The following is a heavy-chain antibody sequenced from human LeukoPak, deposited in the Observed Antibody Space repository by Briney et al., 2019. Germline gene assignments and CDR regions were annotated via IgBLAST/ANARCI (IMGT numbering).Heavy chain of an antibody. Sequence: SETLSLTCAVSGYSISSGYYWGWIRQPPGKGLDWIGSIYHSGSTYYNPSLKSRVTISVDTSKNQFSLKLSSVTAADTAVYYCARVVVVPAQYMDVWGKGTTVTVSS. V-gene: IGHV4-38-2*01. CDR2: IYHSGST. D-gene: IGHD2-2*01. CDR3: ARVVVVPAQYMDV. J-gene: IGHJ6*03. CDR1: GYSISSGYY.